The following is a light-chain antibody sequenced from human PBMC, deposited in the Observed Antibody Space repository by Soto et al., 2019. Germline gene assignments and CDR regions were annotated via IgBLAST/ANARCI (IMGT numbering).Light chain of an antibody. CDR3: CSFARRSTAV. Sequence: QSALTQPASVSGSPGQSIIISCTGTRSDVGGYNLVSWYQHHPGNAPKLLIYEGDKRPSGVSSRFSGSKSGNTASLTISGLQAEDEADYYCCSFARRSTAVFGGGTQLTVL. V-gene: IGLV2-23*01. CDR2: EGD. J-gene: IGLJ2*01. CDR1: RSDVGGYNL.